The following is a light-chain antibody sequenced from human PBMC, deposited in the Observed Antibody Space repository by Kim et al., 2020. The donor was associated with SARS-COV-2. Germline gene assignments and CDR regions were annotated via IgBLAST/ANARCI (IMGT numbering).Light chain of an antibody. CDR1: QSISSW. V-gene: IGKV1-5*03. CDR2: KAS. Sequence: ASVGDGVTITCRASQSISSWLAWYQQKPGKAPKLLIDKASSLESGVPSRFSGSGSGTEFTLTINSLQPDDFATYYCQQYNSYPWTFGQGTKVDIK. J-gene: IGKJ1*01. CDR3: QQYNSYPWT.